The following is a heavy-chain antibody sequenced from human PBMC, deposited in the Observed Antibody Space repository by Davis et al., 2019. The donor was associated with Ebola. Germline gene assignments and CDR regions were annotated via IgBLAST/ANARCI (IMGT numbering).Heavy chain of an antibody. CDR1: GFTFSSYG. D-gene: IGHD6-13*01. CDR2: IWYDGSNQ. CDR3: ARDWSSSWYWFDP. V-gene: IGHV3-33*08. Sequence: PGGSLRLSCAASGFTFSSYGMHWVRQAPGKGLEWVALIWYDGSNQFYADSVKGRFTISRDNAKNTVYLQMNSVRVEDTAVYYCARDWSSSWYWFDPWGQGTLVTVSS. J-gene: IGHJ5*02.